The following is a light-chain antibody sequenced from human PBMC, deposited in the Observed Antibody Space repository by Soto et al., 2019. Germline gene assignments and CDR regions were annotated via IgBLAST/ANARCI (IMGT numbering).Light chain of an antibody. Sequence: DFVMTQSPDSLAVSLGERATIKCKSSRSVLSSSNNKNYSNNNTYVAWYQQKPGQAPRLLIYDTSSRVTGIPDRFSGSGSGTDFTLTISRLEPEDFAVFYCQQYGTSEIIFGQGTRLEIK. CDR2: DTS. V-gene: IGKV4-1*01. J-gene: IGKJ5*01. CDR1: RSVLSSSNNKNYSNNNTY. CDR3: QQYGTSEII.